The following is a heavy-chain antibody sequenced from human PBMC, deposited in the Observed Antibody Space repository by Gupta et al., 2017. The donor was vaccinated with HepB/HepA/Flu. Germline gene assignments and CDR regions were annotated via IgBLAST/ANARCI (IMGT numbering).Heavy chain of an antibody. CDR3: ARDFAGSFDY. Sequence: QVQLVESGGGVVQPGRSLRLSCAASGFTFSSYGMHWVRRAPGKGLEWVAVIWYDGRKKYYADSVKGRFTISRDNSKNTLYLKMNSLRAEDTAVYYGARDFAGSFDYWGQGTLVTVSS. V-gene: IGHV3-33*01. J-gene: IGHJ4*02. CDR2: IWYDGRKK. D-gene: IGHD3-10*01. CDR1: GFTFSSYG.